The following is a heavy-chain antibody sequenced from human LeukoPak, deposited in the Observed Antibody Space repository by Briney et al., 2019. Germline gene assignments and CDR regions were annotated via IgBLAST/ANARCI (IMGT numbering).Heavy chain of an antibody. CDR1: GFRLNYYG. D-gene: IGHD3-3*01. Sequence: GGSLRLSCAVSGFRLNYYGIAWVRQAPGKGLECVGNIKFDGSEIYYLDSVRGRFSISRYYAKNSLYLQMHSLRVEDTAAYYCIRDLNLISIRWGQGTLVTVSS. V-gene: IGHV3-7*01. J-gene: IGHJ4*02. CDR2: IKFDGSEI. CDR3: IRDLNLISIR.